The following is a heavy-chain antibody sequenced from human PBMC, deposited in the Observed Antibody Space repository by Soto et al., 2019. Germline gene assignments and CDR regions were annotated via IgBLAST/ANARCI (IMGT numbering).Heavy chain of an antibody. D-gene: IGHD4-17*01. V-gene: IGHV3-53*01. Sequence: RLSCAASGFTVSSNYMSWVRQAPGKGLEWVSVIYSGGSTYYADSVKGRFTISRDNSKNTLYLQMNSLRAEDTAVYYCARAPDYGGNSGAFDYWGQGTLVTVSS. CDR3: ARAPDYGGNSGAFDY. CDR1: GFTVSSNY. J-gene: IGHJ4*02. CDR2: IYSGGST.